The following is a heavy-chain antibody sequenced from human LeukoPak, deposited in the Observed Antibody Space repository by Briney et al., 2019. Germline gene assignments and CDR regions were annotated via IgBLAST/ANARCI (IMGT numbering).Heavy chain of an antibody. V-gene: IGHV1-8*01. CDR1: GYTFTSYD. Sequence: ASVKVSCKASGYTFTSYDINWVRQATGQGLEWMGWMNPNSGNTGYAQKFQGRVTMTRNTSISTAYMELSSLSSEDTAVKYCAGGLYCSSTSCSDYWGQGTLVTVSS. J-gene: IGHJ4*02. D-gene: IGHD2-2*01. CDR3: AGGLYCSSTSCSDY. CDR2: MNPNSGNT.